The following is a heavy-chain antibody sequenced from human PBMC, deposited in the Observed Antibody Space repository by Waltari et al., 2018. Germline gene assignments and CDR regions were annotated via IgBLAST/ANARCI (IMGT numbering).Heavy chain of an antibody. V-gene: IGHV4-39*07. CDR1: GGSISSSSYY. CDR2: IYYSGIT. Sequence: QLQLQESGPGLVKPSETLSLTCTVSGGSISSSSYYWGWIRQPPGKGLEWIGSIYYSGITYYDPSLKSRVTISVATSKNQFSLKLSSVTAADTAVYYCARANHQWLALDKNWYFDLWGRGTLVTVSS. CDR3: ARANHQWLALDKNWYFDL. J-gene: IGHJ2*01. D-gene: IGHD6-19*01.